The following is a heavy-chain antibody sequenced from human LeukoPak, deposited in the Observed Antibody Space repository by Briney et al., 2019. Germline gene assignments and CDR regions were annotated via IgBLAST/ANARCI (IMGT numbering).Heavy chain of an antibody. Sequence: GGSLRLSCAASGFTFSSYNMNWVRQAPGEGLEWVSYISSSSSTIYYADSVKGRFTISRDNSKNTLYLQMNSLRAEDTAVYYCALNRGSGWYFHYWGQGTLVTVSS. J-gene: IGHJ4*02. CDR3: ALNRGSGWYFHY. CDR2: ISSSSSTI. CDR1: GFTFSSYN. D-gene: IGHD6-19*01. V-gene: IGHV3-48*01.